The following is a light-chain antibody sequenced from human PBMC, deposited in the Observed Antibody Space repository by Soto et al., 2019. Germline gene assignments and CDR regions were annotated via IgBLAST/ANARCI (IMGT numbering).Light chain of an antibody. CDR2: EVR. Sequence: QSAVTRPASVFGSPGPSVTIYCTGTRGDDGGYKFVSGFQPHPGKAPTLMIYEVRNRPSGVSSRVSGSRAGNTGSRTIAGLQGEDEAGYFCGSYTGNIYVFGNGTKVTVL. CDR1: RGDDGGYKF. J-gene: IGLJ1*01. CDR3: GSYTGNIYV. V-gene: IGLV2-14*01.